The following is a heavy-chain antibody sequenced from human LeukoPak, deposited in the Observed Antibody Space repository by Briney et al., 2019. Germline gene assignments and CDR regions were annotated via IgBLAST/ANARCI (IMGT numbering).Heavy chain of an antibody. CDR2: ISYDGSNK. Sequence: GGSLRLSCAASGFTFSSYAMHWVRQAPGKGLEWVAVISYDGSNKYYADSVKGRFTISRDNSKNTLYLQMNSLRAEDTAVYYCARVSIVGATGYYFDYWGQGTLVTVSS. V-gene: IGHV3-30-3*01. D-gene: IGHD1-26*01. CDR3: ARVSIVGATGYYFDY. CDR1: GFTFSSYA. J-gene: IGHJ4*02.